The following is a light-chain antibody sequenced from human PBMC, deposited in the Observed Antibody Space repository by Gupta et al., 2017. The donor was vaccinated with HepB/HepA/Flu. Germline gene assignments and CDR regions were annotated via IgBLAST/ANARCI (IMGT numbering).Light chain of an antibody. CDR3: QQFDNLPIT. V-gene: IGKV1-33*01. CDR1: QDLTNY. CDR2: ATR. J-gene: IGKJ5*01. Sequence: DIQMTQSPSSLSASVGDRITISCQANQDLTNYLHWYQPRPGKAPEIQIYATRNLETGVPSRFSGSGTGTHFTLTINSLQPVEIETYNCQQFDNLPITFGQGTRLEIK.